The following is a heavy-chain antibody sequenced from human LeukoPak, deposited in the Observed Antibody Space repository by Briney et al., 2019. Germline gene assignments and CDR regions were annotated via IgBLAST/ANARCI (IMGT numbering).Heavy chain of an antibody. CDR3: ARGDRIATTTYTPPYFDY. CDR2: IIPIFGTA. Sequence: ASVKVSCKASGGTFSSYAISWVRQAPGQGLEWMGRIIPIFGTANYAQKFQGRVTITTDESTSTAYMELSSLRSEDTAVYYCARGDRIATTTYTPPYFDYWGQGTLVTVSS. V-gene: IGHV1-69*05. J-gene: IGHJ4*02. CDR1: GGTFSSYA. D-gene: IGHD5-24*01.